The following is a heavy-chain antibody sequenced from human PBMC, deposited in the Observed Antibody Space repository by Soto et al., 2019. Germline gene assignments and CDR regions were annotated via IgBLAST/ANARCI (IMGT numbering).Heavy chain of an antibody. Sequence: SETLSLTCTVSGGSVSSGSDYWSWIRQPPGKGLEWIGYIYYSGSTNYNPSLKSRVTISVDTSKNQFSLKLSSVTAADTAVFYCASSNIAAAGFYYYGMDVWGRGTRVTVSS. J-gene: IGHJ6*02. D-gene: IGHD6-13*01. CDR1: GGSVSSGSDY. V-gene: IGHV4-61*01. CDR3: ASSNIAAAGFYYYGMDV. CDR2: IYYSGST.